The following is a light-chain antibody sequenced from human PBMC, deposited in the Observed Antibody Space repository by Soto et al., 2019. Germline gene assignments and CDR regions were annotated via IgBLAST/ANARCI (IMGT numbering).Light chain of an antibody. CDR2: DAS. J-gene: IGKJ1*01. CDR1: QGISNF. CDR3: QKYNSAPRA. V-gene: IGKV1-27*01. Sequence: DIQMTQSPSSLSASVGDRVPITCRASQGISNFLAWYQQKPGKAPKLLIYDASTLRSGVPSRFSGSGSGTDFTLTISSLQPEDVATYYCQKYNSAPRAFGQGTKVEIK.